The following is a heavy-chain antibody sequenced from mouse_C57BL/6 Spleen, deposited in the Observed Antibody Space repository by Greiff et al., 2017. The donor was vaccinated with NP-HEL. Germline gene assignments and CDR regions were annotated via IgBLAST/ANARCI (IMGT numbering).Heavy chain of an antibody. V-gene: IGHV5-17*01. CDR3: ARVRYDYDEGYYAMDY. Sequence: EVKLMESGGGLVKPGGSLKLSCAASGFTFSDYGMHWVRQAPEKGLEWVAYISSGSSTIYYADTVKGRFTISRDNAKNTLFLQMTSLRSEDTAMYYCARVRYDYDEGYYAMDYWGQGTSVTVSS. D-gene: IGHD2-4*01. CDR1: GFTFSDYG. J-gene: IGHJ4*01. CDR2: ISSGSSTI.